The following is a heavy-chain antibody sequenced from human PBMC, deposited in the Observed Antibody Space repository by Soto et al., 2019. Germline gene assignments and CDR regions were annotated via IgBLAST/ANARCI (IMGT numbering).Heavy chain of an antibody. CDR2: IYWNDDK. D-gene: IGHD5-18*01. CDR1: GFSLSTSGVG. CDR3: AHRRGYNYGADNFDY. J-gene: IGHJ4*02. Sequence: QITLKESGPTLVKPTQTLTLTCTVSGFSLSTSGVGVGWFRQPPGKALGWLALIYWNDDKRYSPSLKSRLTITQDTSKNQVVLTMTNVDPVDTATYYCAHRRGYNYGADNFDYWGQGTLVTVSS. V-gene: IGHV2-5*01.